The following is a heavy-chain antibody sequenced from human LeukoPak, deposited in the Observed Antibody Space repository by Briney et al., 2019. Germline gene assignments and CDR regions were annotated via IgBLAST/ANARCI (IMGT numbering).Heavy chain of an antibody. CDR3: ARVPGYCSGGSCFDH. D-gene: IGHD2-15*01. V-gene: IGHV3-66*01. CDR2: IYSGGST. J-gene: IGHJ4*02. CDR1: GFTVSSNY. Sequence: PGGSLRLSCAASGFTVSSNYMSWVRQAPGKGLEWVSVIYSGGSTYYADSVKGRFTISRDNSKNTLYLQMSSLRAEDTAVYYCARVPGYCSGGSCFDHWGQGTLVTVSS.